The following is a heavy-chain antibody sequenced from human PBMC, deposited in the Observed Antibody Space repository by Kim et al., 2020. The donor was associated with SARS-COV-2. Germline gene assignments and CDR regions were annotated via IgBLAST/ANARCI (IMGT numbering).Heavy chain of an antibody. V-gene: IGHV4-34*01. CDR1: GGSFSGYY. D-gene: IGHD6-25*01. J-gene: IGHJ4*02. CDR2: INHSGST. Sequence: SETLSLTCAVYGGSFSGYYWSWIRQPPGKGLEWIGEINHSGSTNYNPSLKSRVTISVDTSKNQFSLKLSSVTAADTAVYYCARTVRLQKIDYWGQGTLVTVSS. CDR3: ARTVRLQKIDY.